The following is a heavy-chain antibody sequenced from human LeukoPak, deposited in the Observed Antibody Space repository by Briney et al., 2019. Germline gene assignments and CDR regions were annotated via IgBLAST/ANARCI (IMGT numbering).Heavy chain of an antibody. Sequence: PSQTLSLTCTVSGGSISSGDYYWSWIRQPPGKGLEWIGYIYYSGSTYYNPSLKSRVTISVDTSKNQFSLKLSSVTAADTAVYYCAREDYGDYSYYFDYWGQGTLVTVSS. V-gene: IGHV4-30-4*01. CDR2: IYYSGST. CDR3: AREDYGDYSYYFDY. J-gene: IGHJ4*02. D-gene: IGHD4-17*01. CDR1: GGSISSGDYY.